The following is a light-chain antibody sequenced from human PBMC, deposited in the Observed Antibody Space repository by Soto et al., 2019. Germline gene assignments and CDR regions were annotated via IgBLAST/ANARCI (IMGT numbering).Light chain of an antibody. CDR1: QGISSY. J-gene: IGKJ1*01. CDR2: AAS. V-gene: IGKV1-9*01. Sequence: DIQLTQSPSFLSASVGDRVTITCRASQGISSYLAWYQQKPGKAPKLLIYAASTLQSGVPSRFSGSGSGTDFTLTISSLQPEDFATYYCQQTYSAWTFGQGTKVDI. CDR3: QQTYSAWT.